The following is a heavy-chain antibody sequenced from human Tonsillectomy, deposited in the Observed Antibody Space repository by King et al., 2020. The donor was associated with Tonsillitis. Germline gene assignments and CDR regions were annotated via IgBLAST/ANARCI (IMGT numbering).Heavy chain of an antibody. J-gene: IGHJ3*02. CDR3: ARDWDFYDSSEGHAFDI. CDR1: GGSISRYY. V-gene: IGHV4-59*01. D-gene: IGHD3-22*01. Sequence: VQLQESGPGLVKPSETLSLTCTVSGGSISRYYWSWVRQPPGKGLEWVGDIYYSGSTHYNPSLKSRVTISGDTSKNPFSLKLSSVTAADTAVYYCARDWDFYDSSEGHAFDIWGQGTMVTVSS. CDR2: IYYSGST.